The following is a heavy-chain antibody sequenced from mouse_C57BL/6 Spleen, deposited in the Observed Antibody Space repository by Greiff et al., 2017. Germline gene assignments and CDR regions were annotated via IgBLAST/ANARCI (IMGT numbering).Heavy chain of an antibody. CDR2: IWGVGST. Sequence: ESGPGLVAPSQSLSITCTVSGFSLTSYGVDWVRQSPGKGLEWLGEIWGVGSTNYNSALKSRLSISKDNSKSQVFLKMNSLQTDDTAMYYCASDLGEGFAYWGQGTLVTVSA. CDR3: ASDLGEGFAY. J-gene: IGHJ3*01. V-gene: IGHV2-6*01. CDR1: GFSLTSYG. D-gene: IGHD4-1*01.